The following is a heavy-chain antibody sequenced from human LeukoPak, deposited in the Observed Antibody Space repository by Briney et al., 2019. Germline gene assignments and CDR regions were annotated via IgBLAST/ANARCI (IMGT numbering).Heavy chain of an antibody. CDR2: INWNGGST. CDR3: ARGQWELLSAFDI. V-gene: IGHV3-20*04. CDR1: GFTFDDYG. Sequence: PGGSLRLSCAASGFTFDDYGMSWVRQAPGKGLEWVSGINWNGGSTGYVDSVKGRFTISRDNAKNSLCLQMNSLRAEDTALYYCARGQWELLSAFDIWGQGTMVTVSS. D-gene: IGHD1-26*01. J-gene: IGHJ3*02.